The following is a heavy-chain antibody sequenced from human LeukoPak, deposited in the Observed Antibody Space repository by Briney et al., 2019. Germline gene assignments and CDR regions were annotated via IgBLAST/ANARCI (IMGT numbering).Heavy chain of an antibody. CDR1: GFTFSSYA. D-gene: IGHD5-18*01. CDR2: ISYDGNNK. J-gene: IGHJ4*02. Sequence: PGGSLRLSCAASGFTFSSYAMHWVRQAPGRGLKWVAVISYDGNNKYYAGSVKGRFTISRDNSKNTLYLQMNSLRAEDTAVYYCARDRDDTAMGPYYCDYWGQGSLVTVSS. CDR3: ARDRDDTAMGPYYCDY. V-gene: IGHV3-30-3*01.